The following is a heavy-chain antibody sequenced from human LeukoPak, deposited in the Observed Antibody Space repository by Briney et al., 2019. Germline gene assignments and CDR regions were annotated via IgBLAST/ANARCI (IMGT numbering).Heavy chain of an antibody. CDR1: GITFSYYW. Sequence: PGGSLRLSCAASGITFSYYWMHWVRQAPGKGLVWVSRIDADGSSANYADSVKGRFTISRDNAKNTLYLQMNSLRAEDTAVYYCARGYSGYFYYWGQGSLVTVSS. D-gene: IGHD5-12*01. CDR2: IDADGSSA. CDR3: ARGYSGYFYY. J-gene: IGHJ4*02. V-gene: IGHV3-74*01.